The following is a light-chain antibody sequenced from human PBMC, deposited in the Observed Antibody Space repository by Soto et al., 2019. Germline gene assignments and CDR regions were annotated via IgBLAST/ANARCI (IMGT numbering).Light chain of an antibody. Sequence: QSALTQPASVSGSPGQSITISCTGTSRDVGGYNSVSWYQQHPGKAPKLMIYEVTNRPSGVSNRFSGSKSGNTASLTISGLQAEDEADYYCCSYAGTYTLWVFGGGTKVTVL. CDR3: CSYAGTYTLWV. J-gene: IGLJ3*02. CDR1: SRDVGGYNS. V-gene: IGLV2-14*01. CDR2: EVT.